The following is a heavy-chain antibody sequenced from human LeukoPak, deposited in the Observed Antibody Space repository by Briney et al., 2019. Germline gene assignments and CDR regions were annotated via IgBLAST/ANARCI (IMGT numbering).Heavy chain of an antibody. Sequence: SVKVSCKASGGTFSSYAISWVRQAPGQGLEWMGGIIPIFGTANYAQKFQGRVTITADESTSTAYMELSSLRSEDTAVYYCARWLNYYDILTGYHRYFDYGGQGTLVTVSS. CDR3: ARWLNYYDILTGYHRYFDY. CDR1: GGTFSSYA. D-gene: IGHD3-9*01. V-gene: IGHV1-69*01. J-gene: IGHJ4*02. CDR2: IIPIFGTA.